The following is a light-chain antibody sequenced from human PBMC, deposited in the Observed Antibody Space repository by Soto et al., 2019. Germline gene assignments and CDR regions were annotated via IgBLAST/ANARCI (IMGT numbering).Light chain of an antibody. CDR3: MEGTYWPKT. V-gene: IGKV2-30*02. J-gene: IGKJ2*01. CDR1: QSFVHSDGNTY. CDR2: RVS. Sequence: DVVLTQSPLSLPVTLGQPASISCRSSQSFVHSDGNTYLHWFQQRPGQSPRRLIYRVSTRDSGVPDRFSGGGSGTDFTLKISRVEAEDVRVYYCMEGTYWPKTFGQGTKLEIK.